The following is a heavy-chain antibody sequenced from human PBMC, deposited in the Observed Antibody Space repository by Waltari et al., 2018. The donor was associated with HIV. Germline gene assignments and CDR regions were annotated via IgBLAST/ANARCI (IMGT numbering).Heavy chain of an antibody. Sequence: QVQLVESGGGVVQPGRSLRLSCAASGFTFRPYVMHWVRQAPGKGLEWVADISPDGSDKYHADSVKGRFTISRDNSKNTLYLQMNSLRAEDTAVYFCAREYYFDSSGYNSGFDYWGQGTLVTVSS. CDR3: AREYYFDSSGYNSGFDY. CDR1: GFTFRPYV. V-gene: IGHV3-30*01. J-gene: IGHJ4*02. D-gene: IGHD3-22*01. CDR2: ISPDGSDK.